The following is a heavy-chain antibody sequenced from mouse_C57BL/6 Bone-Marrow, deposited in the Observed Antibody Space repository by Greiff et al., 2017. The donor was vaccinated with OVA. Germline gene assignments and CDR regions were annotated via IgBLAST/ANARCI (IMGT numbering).Heavy chain of an antibody. CDR2: IYPGSGST. CDR3: ARSGATVVAMDYFDY. CDR1: GYTFTSYW. Sequence: VQLQQPGAELVKPGASVKMSCKASGYTFTSYWITWVKQRPGQGLEWIGDIYPGSGSTNYNEKFKSKATLTVDTSSSTAYMQLSSLTSEDSAVYYCARSGATVVAMDYFDYWGQGTTRTVSS. V-gene: IGHV1-55*01. D-gene: IGHD1-1*01. J-gene: IGHJ2*01.